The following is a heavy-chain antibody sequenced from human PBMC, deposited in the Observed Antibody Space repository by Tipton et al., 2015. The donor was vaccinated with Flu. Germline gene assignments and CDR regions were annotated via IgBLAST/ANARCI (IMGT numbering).Heavy chain of an antibody. CDR3: ARDEDYCSSTSCYSGGMDV. D-gene: IGHD2-2*01. CDR1: GGSISSGGYY. V-gene: IGHV4-31*03. J-gene: IGHJ6*02. Sequence: TLSLTCTVSGGSISSGGYYWSWIRQHPGKGLEWIGYIYYSGSTYYNPSLKSRVTISVDTSKNQFSLKLSSVTAADTAVYYCARDEDYCSSTSCYSGGMDVWGQGTTVTVSS. CDR2: IYYSGST.